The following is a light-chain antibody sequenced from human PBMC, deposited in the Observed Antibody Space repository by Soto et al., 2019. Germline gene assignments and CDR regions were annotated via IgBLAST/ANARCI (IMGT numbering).Light chain of an antibody. V-gene: IGKV3-20*01. CDR1: QSVTSSY. CDR3: QHYCGSMYS. CDR2: GAS. J-gene: IGKJ2*03. Sequence: EIVLTQSPGTLSLSLGERATLSCRASQSVTSSYLAWYQQKPGQAPRLLINGASTRATGIPDRFSGSGSGPDVTLTVTRLEPEDFAVYYCQHYCGSMYSFGQGTKLEIK.